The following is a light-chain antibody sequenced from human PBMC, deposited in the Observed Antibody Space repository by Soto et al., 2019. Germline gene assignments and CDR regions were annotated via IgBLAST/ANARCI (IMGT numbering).Light chain of an antibody. Sequence: QSVLTQPASVSGSPGQSITISCTGTSSDVGGYNYVSWYQQHLGKAPKLMIYAVSNRPSGVSNRFSGSKSGNTASLTISGLQAEDEADYYCSSYTSSSTLVFGTGTKLTVL. CDR1: SSDVGGYNY. J-gene: IGLJ1*01. V-gene: IGLV2-14*01. CDR3: SSYTSSSTLV. CDR2: AVS.